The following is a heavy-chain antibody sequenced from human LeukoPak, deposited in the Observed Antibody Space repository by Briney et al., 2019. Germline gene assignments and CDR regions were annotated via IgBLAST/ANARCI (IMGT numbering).Heavy chain of an antibody. J-gene: IGHJ5*02. CDR3: ARDWNYDFWSGYSGVDP. Sequence: PSETLSLTCTVSGGSISSSSYYWGWIRQPPGKGLEWIGGIYYSGSTYYNPSLKSRVTISVDTSKNQFSLKLSSVTAADTAVYYCARDWNYDFWSGYSGVDPWGQGTLVTVSS. V-gene: IGHV4-39*07. D-gene: IGHD3-3*01. CDR2: IYYSGST. CDR1: GGSISSSSYY.